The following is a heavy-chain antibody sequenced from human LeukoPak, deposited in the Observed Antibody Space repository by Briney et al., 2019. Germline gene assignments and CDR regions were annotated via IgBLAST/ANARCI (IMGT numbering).Heavy chain of an antibody. Sequence: SETLSLTCAVYGGSFSGYYWTWIRLAPGKGLEWIGEINHSGSSGITNYNPSLKSRVTISVDTSRRQFFLKLSSVTVADTAVYYCARGRSNRDSWGQGTLVTVSS. CDR2: INHSGSSGIT. D-gene: IGHD4/OR15-4a*01. CDR1: GGSFSGYY. CDR3: ARGRSNRDS. V-gene: IGHV4-34*01. J-gene: IGHJ4*02.